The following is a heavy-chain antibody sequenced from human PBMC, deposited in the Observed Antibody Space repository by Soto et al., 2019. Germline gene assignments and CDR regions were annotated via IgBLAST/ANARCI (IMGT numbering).Heavy chain of an antibody. CDR1: GFIFENFG. CDR3: ARESEDLTSNFDY. Sequence: PGGSLRLSCAASGFIFENFGMSWVRQAPGKGLEWISSISGSGFKKYYADSVKGRFTISRDNSKSTVYLEMNSLSAEDTAVYYCARESEDLTSNFDYWGQGTLVTVSS. CDR2: ISGSGFKK. J-gene: IGHJ4*02. V-gene: IGHV3-23*01.